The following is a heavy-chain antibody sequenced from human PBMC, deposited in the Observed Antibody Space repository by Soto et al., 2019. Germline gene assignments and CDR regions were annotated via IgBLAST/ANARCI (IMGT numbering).Heavy chain of an antibody. CDR1: GYTFSSNG. V-gene: IGHV1-18*04. CDR3: AKRIDYYDSSGYYKE. D-gene: IGHD3-22*01. Sequence: VASVKVSCKASGYTFSSNGISWLRQAPGQGLEWMGWSSTYNTDYAQKFQGRVTMTTDASTSTAHMELRSLRSDDTAVYYCAKRIDYYDSSGYYKEWGQGTLATVSS. CDR2: SSTYNT. J-gene: IGHJ4*02.